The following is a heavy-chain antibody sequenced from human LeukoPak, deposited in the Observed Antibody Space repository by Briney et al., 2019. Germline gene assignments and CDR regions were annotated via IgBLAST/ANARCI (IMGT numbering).Heavy chain of an antibody. Sequence: PSETLSLTCTVSGGSISSSTFYWGWIRQPPGKGLEWIGSLYYSGSTYYNPSLKSRVTISVDTSKNQFSLKLSSVTAADTAVYYCARGAYFYGSGINWFDPWGQGTLITVSS. V-gene: IGHV4-39*01. J-gene: IGHJ5*02. D-gene: IGHD3-10*01. CDR2: LYYSGST. CDR1: GGSISSSTFY. CDR3: ARGAYFYGSGINWFDP.